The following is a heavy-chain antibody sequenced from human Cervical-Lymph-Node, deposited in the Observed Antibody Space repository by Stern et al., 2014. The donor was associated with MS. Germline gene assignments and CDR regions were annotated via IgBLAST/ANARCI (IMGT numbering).Heavy chain of an antibody. CDR2: INGDGSST. CDR1: GFTFSGYW. CDR3: ARDPYGDYSSF. Sequence: EVQLLESGGGLVQPGGSLRLSCAASGFTFSGYWMHWVRPAPGKGLVWVSRINGDGSSTNYADSVTGRFTVSRDNAKNTLYLEMNSLRVEDTAVYYCARDPYGDYSSFWGQGTLVTVSS. V-gene: IGHV3-74*01. J-gene: IGHJ4*02. D-gene: IGHD4-17*01.